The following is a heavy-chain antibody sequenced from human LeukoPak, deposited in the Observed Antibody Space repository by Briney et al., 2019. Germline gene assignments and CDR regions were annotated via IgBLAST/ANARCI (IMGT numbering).Heavy chain of an antibody. CDR2: ISYSGST. D-gene: IGHD3-16*01. CDR1: GGSISSYY. V-gene: IGHV4-59*01. J-gene: IGHJ4*01. CDR3: ARDRLGLPVDY. Sequence: SETLSLTCTVSGGSISSYYWSWIRKPPGKGLEWIAYISYSGSTNYNPSLKSRVTISVDTSKNQFSLNLSSVTAADTAVYYCARDRLGLPVDYWGRGTLVTVSS.